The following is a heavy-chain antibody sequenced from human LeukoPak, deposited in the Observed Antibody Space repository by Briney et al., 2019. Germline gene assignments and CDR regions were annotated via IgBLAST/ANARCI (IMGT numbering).Heavy chain of an antibody. V-gene: IGHV3-48*01. D-gene: IGHD2-2*01. CDR1: VFTFSRYE. CDR3: ARDSKYCSSTSCYWGYYYMDV. J-gene: IGHJ6*03. CDR2: IRSRRKTI. Sequence: GGSLRLSCAPSVFTFSRYEMNCVRDAPREGVGSVSYIRSRRKTIYYTDSVKGRFTTSRDNPKNTLYLQMNSLRAEDTAVYYCARDSKYCSSTSCYWGYYYMDVWGKGTTVSVSS.